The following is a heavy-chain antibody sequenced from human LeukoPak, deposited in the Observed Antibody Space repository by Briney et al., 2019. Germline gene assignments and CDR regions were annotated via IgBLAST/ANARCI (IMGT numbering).Heavy chain of an antibody. D-gene: IGHD6-13*01. CDR1: GFTFSDYS. V-gene: IGHV3-21*01. Sequence: GGSLRLSCAASGFTFSDYSMNWVRQAPGRGLEWVSSISSGSTHIFYADSLKGRFTVSRDNAKNSLSLQMNSLRVEDTAVYHCARGPRNSSTYQYFQHWGQGTLVTVSS. J-gene: IGHJ1*01. CDR3: ARGPRNSSTYQYFQH. CDR2: ISSGSTHI.